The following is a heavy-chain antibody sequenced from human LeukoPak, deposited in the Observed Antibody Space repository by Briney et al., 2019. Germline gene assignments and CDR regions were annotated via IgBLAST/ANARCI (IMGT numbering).Heavy chain of an antibody. D-gene: IGHD2/OR15-2a*01. V-gene: IGHV4-39*07. CDR2: IYYSGST. J-gene: IGHJ3*02. CDR1: GGSISSSSYY. CDR3: ARGTLHDAFDI. Sequence: SETLSLTCTVSGGSISSSSYYWGWIRQPPGKGLEWIGSIYYSGSTYYNPSLKSRVTISVDTSKNQFSLKLSSVTAADTAVYYCARGTLHDAFDIWGQGTMVTVSS.